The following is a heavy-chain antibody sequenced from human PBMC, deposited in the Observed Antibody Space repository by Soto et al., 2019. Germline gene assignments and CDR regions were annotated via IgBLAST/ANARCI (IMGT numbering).Heavy chain of an antibody. D-gene: IGHD6-19*01. CDR1: GYTFTTYG. CDR2: ISAYNGNT. J-gene: IGHJ4*02. Sequence: ASVKVTCTASGYTFTTYGISWVRQAPGQGLEWMGWISAYNGNTNYAQRLQGRVTMTTDASTSTAYMELRSLRSDDTAVYYCARDLPQLRIAVAGDYWGQGTLVTVSS. CDR3: ARDLPQLRIAVAGDY. V-gene: IGHV1-18*01.